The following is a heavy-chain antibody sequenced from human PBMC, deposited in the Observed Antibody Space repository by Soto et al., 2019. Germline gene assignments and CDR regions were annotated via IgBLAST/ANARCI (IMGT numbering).Heavy chain of an antibody. CDR3: ARDWDQWDQRFCDN. Sequence: QVQLVQSAPELTKPGASVKVSCRVSGHISGHYGISWVRLRAGQGLEWMGWISAHRGHTNYAHKFRGRVTMTTDPSTATGSMELTNLLSDDTAVYFCARDWDQWDQRFCDNWGQGTLVTVSS. J-gene: IGHJ4*02. CDR1: GHISGHYG. V-gene: IGHV1-18*01. CDR2: ISAHRGHT. D-gene: IGHD1-26*01.